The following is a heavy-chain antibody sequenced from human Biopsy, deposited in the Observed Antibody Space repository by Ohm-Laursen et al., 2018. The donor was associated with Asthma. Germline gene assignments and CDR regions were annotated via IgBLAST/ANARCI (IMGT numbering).Heavy chain of an antibody. J-gene: IGHJ4*02. CDR3: ASQSSGPDFWSGYYYFDY. Sequence: SLRLSCAASGFTFSSYAMSWVRQAPGKGLEWVSAISGSGGSTYYADSVKGRFTISRDNSKNTLYLQMNSLRDEDTAVYYCASQSSGPDFWSGYYYFDYWGQGTLVTVSS. D-gene: IGHD3-3*01. V-gene: IGHV3-23*01. CDR2: ISGSGGST. CDR1: GFTFSSYA.